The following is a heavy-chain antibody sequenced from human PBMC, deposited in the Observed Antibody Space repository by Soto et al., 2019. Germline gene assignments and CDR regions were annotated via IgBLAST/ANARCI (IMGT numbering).Heavy chain of an antibody. D-gene: IGHD5-12*01. Sequence: QVQLVQSGAEVKKPGSSVKVSCKASGGTFSSYAISWVRQAPGQGLEWMGGIIPIFGTANYAQKFQGRVTITADESTSTAYMELGSLRSEDTAVYYCARGARRGDGYNVAFDIWGQGTMVTVSS. CDR2: IIPIFGTA. CDR1: GGTFSSYA. CDR3: ARGARRGDGYNVAFDI. J-gene: IGHJ3*02. V-gene: IGHV1-69*01.